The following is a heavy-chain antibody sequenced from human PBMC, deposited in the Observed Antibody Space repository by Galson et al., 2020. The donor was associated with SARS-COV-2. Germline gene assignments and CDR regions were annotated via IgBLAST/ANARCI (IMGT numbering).Heavy chain of an antibody. CDR3: ARLHYGEYAPEAFDI. V-gene: IGHV4-30-2*01. D-gene: IGHD4-17*01. CDR1: GTSISGASYS. Sequence: SETLSLTCAVSGTSISGASYSWHWIRQPPGTGPEWTQYIPHSGCTYYNPSLKSRGTISGDRSKNQFSLRLSSVTAADAAVYFCARLHYGEYAPEAFDIWGPGTRVTVAS. J-gene: IGHJ3*02. CDR2: IPHSGCT.